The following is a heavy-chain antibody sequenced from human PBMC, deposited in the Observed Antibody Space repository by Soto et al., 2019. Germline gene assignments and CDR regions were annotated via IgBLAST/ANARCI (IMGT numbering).Heavy chain of an antibody. CDR1: GDSFTSYW. CDR2: SYPGDSDT. D-gene: IGHD3-3*01. V-gene: IGHV5-51*01. CDR3: ARPEPTYDFWSGDVNWFDP. J-gene: IGHJ5*02. Sequence: GDSLKISCKGSGDSFTSYWIGWVSQIPGKGLEWMGISYPGDSDTRYSPSFQGHVTISADKSISTAYLQWSSLKASDTAMYYCARPEPTYDFWSGDVNWFDPWRQGTLVTVSS.